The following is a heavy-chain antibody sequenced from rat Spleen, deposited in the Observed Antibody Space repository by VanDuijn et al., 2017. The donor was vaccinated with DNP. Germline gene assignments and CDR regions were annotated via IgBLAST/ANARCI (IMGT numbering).Heavy chain of an antibody. J-gene: IGHJ2*01. CDR2: ITTSGGRS. D-gene: IGHD1-11*01. V-gene: IGHV5-31*01. CDR1: AFTFNNYW. Sequence: EVHLVESGGDLVQPGRSLKISCVASAFTFNNYWMTWFRQVPGKGLEWVASITTSGGRSYYPDSVKGRFTISRDNAGNTLYLQMNSLRSEDTATYHCARTRLDTEGVVPFDYWGQGVMVTVSS. CDR3: ARTRLDTEGVVPFDY.